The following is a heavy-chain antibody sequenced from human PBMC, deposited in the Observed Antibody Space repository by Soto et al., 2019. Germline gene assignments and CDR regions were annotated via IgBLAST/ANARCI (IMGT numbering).Heavy chain of an antibody. Sequence: PGGSLRLSCAASGFTFSSYGMHWVRQAPGKGLEWVAVISYDGSNKYYADSVKGRFTISRDNSKNTLYLQMNSLRAEDTAVYYCAKAHPYSSGCYVDYWGQGTLVTVSS. CDR3: AKAHPYSSGCYVDY. CDR1: GFTFSSYG. V-gene: IGHV3-30*18. CDR2: ISYDGSNK. D-gene: IGHD6-19*01. J-gene: IGHJ4*02.